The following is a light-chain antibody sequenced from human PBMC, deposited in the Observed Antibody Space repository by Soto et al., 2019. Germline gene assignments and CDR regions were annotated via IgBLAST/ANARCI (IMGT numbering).Light chain of an antibody. CDR3: QQSYSTPWT. Sequence: DIQMTQSPSSLSGSAGDRVTITCRASQSISGYLNWYQQKPGKAPKVLMYGTSILQTGVSSRFSGSGSGTDFTLTINSLHPEDCATYYCQQSYSTPWTFGQGTKVEIK. J-gene: IGKJ1*01. CDR1: QSISGY. V-gene: IGKV1-39*01. CDR2: GTS.